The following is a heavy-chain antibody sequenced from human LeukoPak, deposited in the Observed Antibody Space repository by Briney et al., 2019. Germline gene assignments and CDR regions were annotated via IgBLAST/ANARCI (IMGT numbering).Heavy chain of an antibody. D-gene: IGHD3-10*01. Sequence: PGGSLRLSCAASGFTFSSYWMSWVRQAPGKGLEWVANIKQDGSEKYYVDSVKGRFTISRDNAKNSLYLQMTSLRAEDTAVYYCAKYHYGSGTSLGYWGQGTLVTVSP. CDR2: IKQDGSEK. CDR3: AKYHYGSGTSLGY. CDR1: GFTFSSYW. V-gene: IGHV3-7*01. J-gene: IGHJ4*02.